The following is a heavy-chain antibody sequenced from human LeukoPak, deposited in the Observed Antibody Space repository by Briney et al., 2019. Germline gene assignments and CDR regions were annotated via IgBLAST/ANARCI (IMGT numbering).Heavy chain of an antibody. CDR2: INHSGST. J-gene: IGHJ4*02. V-gene: IGHV4-34*01. CDR1: GGSFSVYY. D-gene: IGHD6-13*01. CDR3: ARGRYSSPAY. Sequence: SETLSLTCAVYGGSFSVYYWSWIRQPPGKGLEWIGEINHSGSTNYNPSLKSRVTISVDTSKNQFSLKLSSVTAADTAVYYCARGRYSSPAYRGQGTLVTVSS.